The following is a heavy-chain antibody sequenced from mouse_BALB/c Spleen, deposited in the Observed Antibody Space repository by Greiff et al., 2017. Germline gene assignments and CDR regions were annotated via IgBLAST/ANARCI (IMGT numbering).Heavy chain of an antibody. CDR2: IYPGNGDT. V-gene: IGHV1-12*01. J-gene: IGHJ4*01. D-gene: IGHD1-1*01. Sequence: LQQPGAELVKPGASVKMSCKASGYTFTSYNMHWVKQTPGQGLEWIGAIYPGNGDTSYNQKFKGKATLTADKSSSTAYMQLSSLTSEDSAVYYCAREGGYGSSYYAMDYWGQGTSVTVSS. CDR3: AREGGYGSSYYAMDY. CDR1: GYTFTSYN.